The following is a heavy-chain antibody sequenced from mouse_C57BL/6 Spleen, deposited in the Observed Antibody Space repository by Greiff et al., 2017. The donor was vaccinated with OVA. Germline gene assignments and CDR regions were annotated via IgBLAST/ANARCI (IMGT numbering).Heavy chain of an antibody. V-gene: IGHV5-9-1*02. D-gene: IGHD1-2*01. CDR2: ISSGGDYI. Sequence: VQLKESGEGLVKPGGSLKLSCAASGFTFSSYAMSWVRQTPEKRLEWVAYISSGGDYIYYADTVKGRFTISRDNARNTLYLQMSSLKSEDTAMYYCTRGGLLRPTFYFDYWGQGTTLTVSS. J-gene: IGHJ2*01. CDR1: GFTFSSYA. CDR3: TRGGLLRPTFYFDY.